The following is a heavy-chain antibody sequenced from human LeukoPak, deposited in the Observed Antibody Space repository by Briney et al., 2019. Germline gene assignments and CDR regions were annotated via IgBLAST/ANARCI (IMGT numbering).Heavy chain of an antibody. CDR3: ARDRVESREWLVLDYYYYMDV. D-gene: IGHD6-19*01. J-gene: IGHJ6*03. V-gene: IGHV1-24*01. CDR1: GHTLTELS. CDR2: FDPEDGET. Sequence: GASVKVSCKVSGHTLTELSMHWVRQAPGKGLEWMGGFDPEDGETIYAQKFQGRVTMTEDTSTDTAYMELSSVTAADTAVYYCARDRVESREWLVLDYYYYMDVWGKGTTVTVSS.